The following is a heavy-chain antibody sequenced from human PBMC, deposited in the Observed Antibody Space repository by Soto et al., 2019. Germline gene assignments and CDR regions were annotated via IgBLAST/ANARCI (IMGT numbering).Heavy chain of an antibody. CDR2: ISYDGSNK. D-gene: IGHD2-15*01. J-gene: IGHJ4*02. Sequence: GGSLRLSCAASGFTFSSYAMHWVRQAPGKGLEWVAVISYDGSNKYYADSVKGRFTISRDNSKNTLYLQMNSLRAEDTAVYYCARGPFGYCSGGSCYLAYYWGQGTLVTVSS. V-gene: IGHV3-30-3*01. CDR3: ARGPFGYCSGGSCYLAYY. CDR1: GFTFSSYA.